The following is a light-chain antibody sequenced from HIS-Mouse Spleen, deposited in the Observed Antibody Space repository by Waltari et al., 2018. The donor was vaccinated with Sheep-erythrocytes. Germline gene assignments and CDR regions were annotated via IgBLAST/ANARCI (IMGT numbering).Light chain of an antibody. J-gene: IGLJ1*01. Sequence: QSALTQPRSVSGSPGPSATISCTGTSRDVGGYNYVSWYQQHPGKAPKPMIYDVSKRPSGVPDRFSGSKSGNTASLTISGLQAEDEADYYCCSYAGSYNHVFATGTKVTVL. CDR1: SRDVGGYNY. CDR3: CSYAGSYNHV. CDR2: DVS. V-gene: IGLV2-11*01.